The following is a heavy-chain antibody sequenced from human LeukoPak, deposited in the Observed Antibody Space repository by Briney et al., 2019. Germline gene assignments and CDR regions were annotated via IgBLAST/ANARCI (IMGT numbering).Heavy chain of an antibody. D-gene: IGHD3-22*01. J-gene: IGHJ2*01. CDR3: ATTLYDSAGFYWGLLAS. CDR1: GFTFSTYS. V-gene: IGHV3-21*06. CDR2: ISSTGSDK. Sequence: SGGSLRLSCAASGFTFSTYSMNWVRQAPGEGLEWVSSISSTGSDKYYGDSVKGRFTISRDNTKNSLYLQTNSLRAEDTAVYYCATTLYDSAGFYWGLLASWGRGTLVTVSS.